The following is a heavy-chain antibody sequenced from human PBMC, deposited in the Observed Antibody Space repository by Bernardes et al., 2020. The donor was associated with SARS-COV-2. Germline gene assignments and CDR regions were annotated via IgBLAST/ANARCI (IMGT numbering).Heavy chain of an antibody. CDR3: ARDWDYGESGYYYGVDV. CDR2: ISFDGSTN. V-gene: IGHV3-30-3*01. Sequence: GGSLRLSCAASGFTFNTYAMHWVRQAPGKGLEWVAFISFDGSTNYYADSVKGRFTISRDNSRNTLYLLMNSLRPEDTAVYYCARDWDYGESGYYYGVDVWGQGTTVTVSS. CDR1: GFTFNTYA. D-gene: IGHD4-17*01. J-gene: IGHJ6*02.